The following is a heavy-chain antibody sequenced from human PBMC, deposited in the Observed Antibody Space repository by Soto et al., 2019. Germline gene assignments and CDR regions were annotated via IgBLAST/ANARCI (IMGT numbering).Heavy chain of an antibody. J-gene: IGHJ4*02. CDR1: GGSISSSSYY. CDR2: IYYSGST. V-gene: IGHV4-39*01. Sequence: QLQLQESGPGLVKPSETLSLTCTVSGGSISSSSYYWGWIRQPPGKGLEWIGSIYYSGSTYYNPSLKSRVTISVDTSKNQCSLKLSSVTAADTAVYYCARISWSYYFDHWGQGTLVTVSS. CDR3: ARISWSYYFDH. D-gene: IGHD2-15*01.